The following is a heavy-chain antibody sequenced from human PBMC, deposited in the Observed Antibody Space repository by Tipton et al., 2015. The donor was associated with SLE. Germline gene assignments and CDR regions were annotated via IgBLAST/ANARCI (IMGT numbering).Heavy chain of an antibody. CDR3: ARRAGGLSSSFDY. Sequence: TLSLTCAVSGYSISSGYYWGWIRQPPGKGLEWIGSIYHSGSTYYNPSLKSRVTISVDTSKNQFSLKLSSVTAADTAVYYCARRAGGLSSSFDYWGQGTLVTVSS. CDR1: GYSISSGYY. V-gene: IGHV4-38-2*01. J-gene: IGHJ4*02. D-gene: IGHD6-13*01. CDR2: IYHSGST.